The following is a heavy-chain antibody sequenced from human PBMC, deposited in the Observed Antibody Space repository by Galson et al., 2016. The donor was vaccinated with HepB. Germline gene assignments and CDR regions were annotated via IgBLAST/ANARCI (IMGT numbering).Heavy chain of an antibody. D-gene: IGHD2/OR15-2a*01. Sequence: SGAEVKKPGESLKISCKASGYRFANYWIGWVRQMPGKGLEWMGDVYPGDSDKRYSPSFQGQVTISVDKSITTAYLQWNSLKASDTAIYYCARSTFGFDYWGLGTLVTVSS. J-gene: IGHJ4*02. CDR2: VYPGDSDK. V-gene: IGHV5-51*03. CDR3: ARSTFGFDY. CDR1: GYRFANYW.